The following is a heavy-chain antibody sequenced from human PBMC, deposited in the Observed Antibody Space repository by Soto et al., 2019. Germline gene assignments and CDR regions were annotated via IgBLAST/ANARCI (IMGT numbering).Heavy chain of an antibody. CDR3: AHRQEPPDRITFGGVIVNHFDY. J-gene: IGHJ4*02. CDR2: IYWDDDK. CDR1: GFSLSTSGVG. D-gene: IGHD3-16*02. Sequence: SGPTLVKPTQTLTLTCTFSGFSLSTSGVGVGWIRQPPGKALEWLALIYWDDDKRYSPSLKSRLTITKDTSKNQVVLTMTNMDPVDTATYYCAHRQEPPDRITFGGVIVNHFDYWGQGTLVTVSS. V-gene: IGHV2-5*02.